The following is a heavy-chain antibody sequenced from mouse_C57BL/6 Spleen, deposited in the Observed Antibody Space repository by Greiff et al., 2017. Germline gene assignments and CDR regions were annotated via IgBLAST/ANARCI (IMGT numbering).Heavy chain of an antibody. Sequence: VQLQESGAELVKPGASVKLSCKASGYTFTEYTIHWVKQRSGQGLAWIGWFYPGSGSIKYNEKFKDKATLTAANSSSTVYMELSRLTSEDSAVYFCAKHEERNSGSSLENWGEGTTLTVSS. CDR1: GYTFTEYT. D-gene: IGHD1-1*01. J-gene: IGHJ2*01. V-gene: IGHV1-62-2*01. CDR2: FYPGSGSI. CDR3: AKHEERNSGSSLEN.